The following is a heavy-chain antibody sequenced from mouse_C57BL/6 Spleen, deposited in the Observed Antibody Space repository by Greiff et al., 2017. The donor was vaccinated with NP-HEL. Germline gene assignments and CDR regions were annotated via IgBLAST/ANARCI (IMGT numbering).Heavy chain of an antibody. V-gene: IGHV5-15*01. D-gene: IGHD1-1*01. CDR2: ISNLAYSI. CDR3: ARRYYYGSSLYWYFDV. J-gene: IGHJ1*03. CDR1: GFTFSDYG. Sequence: EVQWVESGGGLVQPGGSLKLSCAASGFTFSDYGMAWVRQAPRKGPEWVAFISNLAYSIYYADTVTGRFTISRENAKNTLYLEMSSLRSEDTAMYYCARRYYYGSSLYWYFDVWGTGTTVTVSS.